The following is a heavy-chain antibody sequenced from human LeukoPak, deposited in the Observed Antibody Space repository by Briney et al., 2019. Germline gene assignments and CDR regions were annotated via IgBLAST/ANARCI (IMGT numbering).Heavy chain of an antibody. Sequence: GGSLRLSCPAPGFTFSSYAMHWVRQAPGKGLEYFSAISSTGGSTYYADSVKGRFTISRDNSKNTLYLQMSSLRAEDTSVYYCVKAPRTTVVGFDIWGQGTMVTVSS. CDR2: ISSTGGST. J-gene: IGHJ3*02. D-gene: IGHD4-11*01. CDR1: GFTFSSYA. CDR3: VKAPRTTVVGFDI. V-gene: IGHV3-64D*09.